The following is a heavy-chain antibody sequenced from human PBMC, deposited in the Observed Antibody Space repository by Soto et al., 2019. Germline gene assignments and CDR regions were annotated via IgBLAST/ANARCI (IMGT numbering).Heavy chain of an antibody. D-gene: IGHD1-1*01. Sequence: LSLTCTVSGDSISSGVYYWSWIRQHPEKGLEWIGYIFYSGSTYYNPSLKSRVTISIDTSKNQFSLKLSSVTAADTAVYYCARNLYTTTEGFYGMDVWGQGTTVTVSS. V-gene: IGHV4-31*03. CDR1: GDSISSGVYY. J-gene: IGHJ6*02. CDR2: IFYSGST. CDR3: ARNLYTTTEGFYGMDV.